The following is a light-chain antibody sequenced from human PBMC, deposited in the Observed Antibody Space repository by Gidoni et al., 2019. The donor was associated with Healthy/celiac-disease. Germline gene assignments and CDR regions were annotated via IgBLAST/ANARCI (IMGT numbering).Light chain of an antibody. CDR1: QSLLHSDGKTY. J-gene: IGKJ5*01. CDR2: EVS. Sequence: PDSISCKSSQSLLHSDGKTYLYWYLQKPCQSPQLLIYEVSNRFSGSGSGTDFTLKISRVEAEDVGVYYCMQSIQLPITFGQGTRLEIK. CDR3: MQSIQLPIT. V-gene: IGKV2D-29*02.